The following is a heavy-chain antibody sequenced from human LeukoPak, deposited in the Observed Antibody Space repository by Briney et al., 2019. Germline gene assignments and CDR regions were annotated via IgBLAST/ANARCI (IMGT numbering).Heavy chain of an antibody. Sequence: SETLSLTCTVSGGSISSGSYYWSWIRQPAGKGLEWIGRIYTSGSTNYNPSLKSRVTISVDTSKNQFSLKLSSVTAADTAVYYCARIPKPGIAVAGMVHDWFDPWGQGTLVTVSS. CDR2: IYTSGST. J-gene: IGHJ5*02. CDR1: GGSISSGSYY. CDR3: ARIPKPGIAVAGMVHDWFDP. D-gene: IGHD6-19*01. V-gene: IGHV4-61*02.